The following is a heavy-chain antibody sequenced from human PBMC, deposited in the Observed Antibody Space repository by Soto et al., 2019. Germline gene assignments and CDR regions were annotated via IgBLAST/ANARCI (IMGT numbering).Heavy chain of an antibody. CDR3: ARRGPTVTRYYYYGMDV. CDR1: GGSISSSSYY. V-gene: IGHV4-39*01. J-gene: IGHJ6*02. Sequence: SETLSLTCTVSGGSISSSSYYWGWIRQPPGKGLEWIGSIYYSGSTYYNPSLKSRVTISVDTSKNQFSLKLSSVTAADTAVYYCARRGPTVTRYYYYGMDVWGQGTTVTAP. CDR2: IYYSGST. D-gene: IGHD4-17*01.